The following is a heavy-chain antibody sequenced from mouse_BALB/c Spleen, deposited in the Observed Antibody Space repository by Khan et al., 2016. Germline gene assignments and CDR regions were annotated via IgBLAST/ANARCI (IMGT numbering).Heavy chain of an antibody. V-gene: IGHV5-6-3*01. J-gene: IGHJ2*01. CDR2: INSNGGNT. Sequence: EMELVESGGGLVQPGGSLKLSCAASGFTFSNYGMSWVRQTPDKRLELVATINSNGGNTYYPDSVKGRFTISRDNSYNTLYLQLSSLKSEDTAMYYCARIYNYGSPYFDYWGQGATLTVSS. CDR3: ARIYNYGSPYFDY. CDR1: GFTFSNYG. D-gene: IGHD1-1*01.